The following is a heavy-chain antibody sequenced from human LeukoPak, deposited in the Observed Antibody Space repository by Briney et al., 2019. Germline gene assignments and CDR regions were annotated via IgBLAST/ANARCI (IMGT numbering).Heavy chain of an antibody. V-gene: IGHV1-18*01. Sequence: ASVKVSCKASGYTFTSYGISWVRQAPGQGLEWMGWISAYNGNTNYAQKLQGRVTMTTDTSTSTAYMELRSLRSDDTAVYYCARDYSSGWYSANYYYYYYMDVWGKGTTVTVSS. D-gene: IGHD6-19*01. J-gene: IGHJ6*03. CDR1: GYTFTSYG. CDR2: ISAYNGNT. CDR3: ARDYSSGWYSANYYYYYYMDV.